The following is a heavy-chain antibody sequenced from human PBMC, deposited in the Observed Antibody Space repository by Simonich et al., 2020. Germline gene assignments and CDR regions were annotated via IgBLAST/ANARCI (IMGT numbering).Heavy chain of an antibody. D-gene: IGHD1-26*01. V-gene: IGHV1-2*07. CDR3: ARGLLSGSYYAFDI. Sequence: QVQLVQSGAEVKEPGASVKVSCKASGYTFTGYYMHWVGHASGQGLEARGVSNPSSWSTNYAHKFQGRDTMTRDKSISTASMELSRLRSDDTAVYYCARGLLSGSYYAFDIWGQGTMVTVSS. CDR2: SNPSSWST. CDR1: GYTFTGYY. J-gene: IGHJ3*02.